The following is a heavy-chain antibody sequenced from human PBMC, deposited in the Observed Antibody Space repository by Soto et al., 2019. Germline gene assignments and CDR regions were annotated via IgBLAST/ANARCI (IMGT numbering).Heavy chain of an antibody. CDR1: GCSVSSGSYY. J-gene: IGHJ3*02. CDR2: IYYSGST. CDR3: ARENQIVVVPAATPVVAFDI. V-gene: IGHV4-61*01. D-gene: IGHD2-2*01. Sequence: PSETLSLTCTVSGCSVSSGSYYWSWIRQPPGKGLEWIGYIYYSGSTNYNPSLKSRVTISVDTSKNQFSLKLSSVTAADTAVYYCARENQIVVVPAATPVVAFDIWGQGIMVTVPS.